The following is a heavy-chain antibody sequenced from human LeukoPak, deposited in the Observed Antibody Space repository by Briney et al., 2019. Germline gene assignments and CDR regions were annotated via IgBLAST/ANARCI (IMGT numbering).Heavy chain of an antibody. CDR1: GDSVSSNSAA. Sequence: SQTLSLTCAISGDSVSSNSAAWNWIRQSPSRGLEWLGRTYYRSKWYNDYAVSVKSRTTINPDTSKNQFSLQLNSVTPEDTAVCYCARTWKYYDSSGYSSDDAFDIWGQGTMVTVSS. D-gene: IGHD3-22*01. CDR2: TYYRSKWYN. V-gene: IGHV6-1*01. CDR3: ARTWKYYDSSGYSSDDAFDI. J-gene: IGHJ3*02.